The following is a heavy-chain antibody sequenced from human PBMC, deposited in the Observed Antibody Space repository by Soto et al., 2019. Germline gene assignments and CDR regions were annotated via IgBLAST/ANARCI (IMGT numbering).Heavy chain of an antibody. CDR2: IYHSGST. J-gene: IGHJ5*02. CDR1: ADSISSGGYS. D-gene: IGHD6-13*01. Sequence: PSXTPTLTCAASADSISSGGYSWSLIRQPPGKGLEWIGYIYHSGSTYYNPSLKSRVTISVDRSKNQFSLKLSSVTAADTAVYYCARVFSDSSSFSDPWGQGTLVTVSS. CDR3: ARVFSDSSSFSDP. V-gene: IGHV4-30-2*01.